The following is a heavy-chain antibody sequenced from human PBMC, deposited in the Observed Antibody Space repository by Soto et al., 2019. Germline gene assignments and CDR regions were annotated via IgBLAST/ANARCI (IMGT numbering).Heavy chain of an antibody. V-gene: IGHV4-34*01. Sequence: SETLSLTCAVYGGSFSGYYWSWIRQPPGKGLEWIGEINHSGSTNYNPSLKSRVTISVDTSKNQFSLKLSSVTAADTAVYYCARSGLGYYYYGMDVWGQGTTVTVSS. J-gene: IGHJ6*02. CDR2: INHSGST. CDR1: GGSFSGYY. D-gene: IGHD1-26*01. CDR3: ARSGLGYYYYGMDV.